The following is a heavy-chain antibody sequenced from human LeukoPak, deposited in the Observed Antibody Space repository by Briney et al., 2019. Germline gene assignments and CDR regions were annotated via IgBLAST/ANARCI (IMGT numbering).Heavy chain of an antibody. CDR2: INHSGST. V-gene: IGHV4-34*01. CDR3: ARQIAAAGRGWFDP. CDR1: GGSFSGYY. D-gene: IGHD6-13*01. J-gene: IGHJ5*02. Sequence: SETLSLTCAVYGGSFSGYYWSWIRQPPGKGLEWIGEINHSGSTNYNPSLKSRVTISVDKSKNQFSLKLSSVTAADTAVYYCARQIAAAGRGWFDPWGQGTLVTVSS.